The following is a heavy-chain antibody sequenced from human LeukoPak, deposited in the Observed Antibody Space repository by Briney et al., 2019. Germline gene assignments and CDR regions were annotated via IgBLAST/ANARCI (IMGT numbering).Heavy chain of an antibody. Sequence: GGSLRLSCAASGFTFSSYGMSWVRQAPGKGLEWVSTITGSGGSTYYADSVKGRFTISRDTSKNTLYLQMNSLRDEDTAVYYCARDTLVYADSPDAFDIWGQGTMVTVSS. V-gene: IGHV3-23*01. D-gene: IGHD4-17*01. J-gene: IGHJ3*02. CDR1: GFTFSSYG. CDR2: ITGSGGST. CDR3: ARDTLVYADSPDAFDI.